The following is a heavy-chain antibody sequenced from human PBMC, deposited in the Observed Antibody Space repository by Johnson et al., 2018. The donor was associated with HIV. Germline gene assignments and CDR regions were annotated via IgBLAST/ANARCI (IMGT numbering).Heavy chain of an antibody. CDR1: GFTFDDYG. CDR3: ARSLGSQPLRGAFDI. Sequence: VQLVESGGGVVRPGGSLRLSCAASGFTFDDYGMSWVRQAPGKGLEWVSGINWNGGSTGYTDSVKGRFTISRDNAKNSLYLQMNSLRAEDTALYYCARSLGSQPLRGAFDIWGQGTMVTVSS. J-gene: IGHJ3*02. D-gene: IGHD1-26*01. V-gene: IGHV3-20*04. CDR2: INWNGGST.